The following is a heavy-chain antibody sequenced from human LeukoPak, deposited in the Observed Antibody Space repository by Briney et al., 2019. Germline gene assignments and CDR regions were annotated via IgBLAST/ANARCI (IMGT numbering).Heavy chain of an antibody. V-gene: IGHV4-34*01. CDR3: ARGVIAAAQGGWFDP. J-gene: IGHJ5*02. Sequence: PETLSLTCAVHGGSFSGYYWSWIRQPPGKGLEWIGEINHSGSTNYNPSLKSRVTISVDTSKNQFSLKLSSVTAADTAVYYCARGVIAAAQGGWFDPWGQGTLVTVSS. D-gene: IGHD6-13*01. CDR1: GGSFSGYY. CDR2: INHSGST.